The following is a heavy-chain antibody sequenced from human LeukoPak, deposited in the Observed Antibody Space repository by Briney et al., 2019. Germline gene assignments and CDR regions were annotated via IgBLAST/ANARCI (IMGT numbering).Heavy chain of an antibody. V-gene: IGHV3-30*18. CDR1: GFTFSSYG. J-gene: IGHJ4*02. D-gene: IGHD6-19*01. CDR2: ISYGGSNK. CDR3: AKELLAGTVDY. Sequence: GGSLRLSCAAPGFTFSSYGMHWVRQAPGKGLEWVAVISYGGSNKYYADSVKGRFTISRDNSKNTLYLQMNSLRAEDTAVYYCAKELLAGTVDYWGQGTLVTVSS.